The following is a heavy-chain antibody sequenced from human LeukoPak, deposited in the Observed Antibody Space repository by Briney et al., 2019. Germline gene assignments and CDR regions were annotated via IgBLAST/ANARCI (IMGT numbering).Heavy chain of an antibody. D-gene: IGHD3-10*01. V-gene: IGHV3-66*01. CDR3: ARVAFNYFGSGDAFDI. CDR1: GFTVSSNY. CDR2: IYSDGST. J-gene: IGHJ3*02. Sequence: GGSLRLSCAASGFTVSSNYMSWVRQAPGKGLEWVSIIYSDGSTYYADSVKGRFTISRDNSKNTMYLQMNSLRAEDTAVYYCARVAFNYFGSGDAFDIWGQGTMVTVSS.